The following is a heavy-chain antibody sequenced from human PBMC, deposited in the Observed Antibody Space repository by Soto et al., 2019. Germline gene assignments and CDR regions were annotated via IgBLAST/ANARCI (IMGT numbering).Heavy chain of an antibody. J-gene: IGHJ4*02. CDR2: FDPEGXDT. Sequence: ASVKVSCKVSGNTLTELSMRWVRQAPGKGIQWMGGFDPEGXDTIKAQKFQGGVTMTAYTSTDTAYMELRNLRSDDTAVYYCATLQSDLGLAGNYFNYFDYGGQGTLVTVSS. D-gene: IGHD3-10*01. CDR3: ATLQSDLGLAGNYFNYFDY. CDR1: GNTLTELS. V-gene: IGHV1-24*01.